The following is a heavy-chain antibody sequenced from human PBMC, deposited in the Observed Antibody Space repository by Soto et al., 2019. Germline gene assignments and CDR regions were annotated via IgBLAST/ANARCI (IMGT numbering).Heavy chain of an antibody. Sequence: EVQLVESGGGLVQPGGSLKLSCTASGFTLSGSAVHWVRQAAGKGLEWLGRMRSKGNNYAAIYDASVKGRLTVSRDDGRNMAYLQMDSLKTEDTAVYFCATSSGWYYAYWGQGTQVTVSS. J-gene: IGHJ4*01. D-gene: IGHD6-19*01. CDR3: ATSSGWYYAY. CDR1: GFTLSGSA. CDR2: MRSKGNNYAA. V-gene: IGHV3-73*01.